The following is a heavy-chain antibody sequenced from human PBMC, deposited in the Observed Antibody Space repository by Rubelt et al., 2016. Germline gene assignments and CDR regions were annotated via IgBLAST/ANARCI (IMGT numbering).Heavy chain of an antibody. J-gene: IGHJ4*02. Sequence: QVQLVQSGAEVKKPGASVKVSCTVSGYTLTELSMHWLRQAPGKGLEWMGGFDPEEGETIYAQKCQGRCTMTEDTSTDTAYMELSSLRSEETAVYYCATARRFLEWLFDYWGQGTLVTVSS. V-gene: IGHV1-24*01. CDR2: FDPEEGET. D-gene: IGHD3-3*01. CDR1: GYTLTELS. CDR3: ATARRFLEWLFDY.